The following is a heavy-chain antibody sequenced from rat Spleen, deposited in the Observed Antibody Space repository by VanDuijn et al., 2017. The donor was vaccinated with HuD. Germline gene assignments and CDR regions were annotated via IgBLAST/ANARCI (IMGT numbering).Heavy chain of an antibody. J-gene: IGHJ1*01. V-gene: IGHV5-31*01. CDR3: TRKYTTDYYWYFDF. Sequence: EVQLVESGGGLVQPGRSLKLSCVASGFTFNYYWMTWIRQAPGKGLEWVASITKNGGGGTYYPDSVKGRFTISRDDAKSTLYLQMNSLRSEDTATYYCTRKYTTDYYWYFDFWGPGTMVTVSS. CDR2: ITKNGGGGT. D-gene: IGHD1-6*01. CDR1: GFTFNYYW.